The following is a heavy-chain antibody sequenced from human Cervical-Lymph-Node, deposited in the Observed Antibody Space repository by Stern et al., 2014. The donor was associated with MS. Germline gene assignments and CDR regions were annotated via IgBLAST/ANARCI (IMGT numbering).Heavy chain of an antibody. CDR3: ARDYEDTSMLFDH. V-gene: IGHV3-30*03. CDR2: ISYDGNHK. D-gene: IGHD2-8*01. J-gene: IGHJ4*02. Sequence: MQLVESGGAVVQPGRSLRLSCAASGFTFSSYGMHLVRPAPGKGLEWVTVISYDGNHKYYAASVKGRFTISRDNSKNTLHLQMNSVTPDDTAIYYCARDYEDTSMLFDHWGQGTLVTVSS. CDR1: GFTFSSYG.